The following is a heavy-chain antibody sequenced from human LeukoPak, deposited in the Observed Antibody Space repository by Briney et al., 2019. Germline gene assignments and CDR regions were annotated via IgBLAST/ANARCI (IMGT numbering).Heavy chain of an antibody. CDR1: GFTFSSYS. V-gene: IGHV3-21*06. D-gene: IGHD2-21*02. Sequence: GGSLRLSCAASGFTFSSYSMNWVRQAPGKGLEWVASISRSSTYIYYADSVEGRFTISRDNAKNSLFLQMNSLRAGDTAVYYCAKEGWETAGAFDIWGQGTMVTVSS. CDR2: ISRSSTYI. CDR3: AKEGWETAGAFDI. J-gene: IGHJ3*02.